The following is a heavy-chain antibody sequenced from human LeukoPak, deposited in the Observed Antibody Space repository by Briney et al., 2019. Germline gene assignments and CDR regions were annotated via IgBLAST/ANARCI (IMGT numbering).Heavy chain of an antibody. CDR3: ARDPHCSGFSCYNYYHGLDV. V-gene: IGHV1-18*01. Sequence: ASVEVSCKASGYTFTNYGITWVRQAPGQGLEWMGSISGNNQTRKYHWELQGSVSITTDTNTNTAYMELRSLRPDDTAVYYCARDPHCSGFSCYNYYHGLDVWGQGTTVIVSS. D-gene: IGHD2-15*01. CDR2: ISGNNQTR. CDR1: GYTFTNYG. J-gene: IGHJ6*02.